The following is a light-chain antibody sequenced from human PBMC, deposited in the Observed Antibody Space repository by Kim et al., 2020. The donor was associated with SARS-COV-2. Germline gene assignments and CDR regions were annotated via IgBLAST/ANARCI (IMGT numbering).Light chain of an antibody. CDR1: SGDIGGYNY. Sequence: QSALTQPASVSGSPGQSITLSCAGTSGDIGGYNYLSWYQHHPGKAPKLIIYDVSKRPSGVSNRFSGSKSANTASLTISGLLAEDEAHYYCASITTSSAYVFGTGTKVTVL. J-gene: IGLJ1*01. CDR3: ASITTSSAYV. CDR2: DVS. V-gene: IGLV2-14*03.